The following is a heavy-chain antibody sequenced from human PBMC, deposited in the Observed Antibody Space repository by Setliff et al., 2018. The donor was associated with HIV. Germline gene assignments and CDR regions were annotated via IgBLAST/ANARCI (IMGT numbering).Heavy chain of an antibody. CDR3: ARGQFRLRPDSLDL. CDR2: VSYGGTNT. J-gene: IGHJ3*01. V-gene: IGHV3-30*04. D-gene: IGHD2-21*01. Sequence: PGGSLRLSCAASGFTFSSYAMHWVRQAPGKGLEWVAVVSYGGTNTYYADSVKGRFIISRDDSESTLFLQMNSRRAEDTALYYCARGQFRLRPDSLDLWGQGTPVTVSS. CDR1: GFTFSSYA.